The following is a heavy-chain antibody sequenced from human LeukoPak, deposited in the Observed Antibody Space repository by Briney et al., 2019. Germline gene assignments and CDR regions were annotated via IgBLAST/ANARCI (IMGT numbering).Heavy chain of an antibody. V-gene: IGHV3-15*01. D-gene: IGHD3-16*01. CDR1: GFTFSNAW. CDR2: IKSKTDGGTT. CDR3: ARQIQYLGATPIDY. Sequence: PGGSLRLSCAASGFTFSNAWMSWARQAPGKGLEWVGRIKSKTDGGTTDYAALVKGRFTISRDDSKNTLYLRMNSLKTEDTAVYYCARQIQYLGATPIDYWGQGTLVTVSS. J-gene: IGHJ4*02.